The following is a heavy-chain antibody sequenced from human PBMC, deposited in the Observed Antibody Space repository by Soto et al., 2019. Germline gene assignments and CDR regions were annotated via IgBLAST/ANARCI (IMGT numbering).Heavy chain of an antibody. CDR2: ISAYNGNT. CDR1: GYTFTSYG. Sequence: ASVKVSCKASGYTFTSYGISWVRQAPGQGLEWMGWISAYNGNTNYAQKLQGRVTMTTDTSTSTAYMELRSLRSDDTAVYYCARVLYYDILTGYNWFDPWGQGALVTVSS. J-gene: IGHJ5*02. CDR3: ARVLYYDILTGYNWFDP. D-gene: IGHD3-9*01. V-gene: IGHV1-18*04.